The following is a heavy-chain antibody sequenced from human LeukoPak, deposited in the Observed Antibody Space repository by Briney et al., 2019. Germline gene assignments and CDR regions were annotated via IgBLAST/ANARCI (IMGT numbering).Heavy chain of an antibody. Sequence: GGSLRLSCAASGFTFSSYSMNWVRQAPGKGLDWVSSISSSSSYIYYADSVKGRFTISRDNAKNSLYLQMNSLRAEDTAVYYCARDAIFGVVITPHFDYWGQGTLVTVSS. D-gene: IGHD3-3*01. V-gene: IGHV3-21*01. J-gene: IGHJ4*02. CDR1: GFTFSSYS. CDR3: ARDAIFGVVITPHFDY. CDR2: ISSSSSYI.